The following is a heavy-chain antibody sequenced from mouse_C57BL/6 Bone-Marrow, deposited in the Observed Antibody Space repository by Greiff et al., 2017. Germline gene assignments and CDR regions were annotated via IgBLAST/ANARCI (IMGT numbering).Heavy chain of an antibody. J-gene: IGHJ2*01. V-gene: IGHV3-6*01. Sequence: EVKLMESGPGLVKPSQSLSLTCSVTGYSITSGYYWNWIRQFPGNKLEWMGYISYDGSNNYNPSLKNRISISRDTSKHQFFLKLNSVTTEDTATDYCAGDLGYFLFDYWGQGTTLTVSS. CDR1: GYSITSGYY. D-gene: IGHD2-3*01. CDR2: ISYDGSN. CDR3: AGDLGYFLFDY.